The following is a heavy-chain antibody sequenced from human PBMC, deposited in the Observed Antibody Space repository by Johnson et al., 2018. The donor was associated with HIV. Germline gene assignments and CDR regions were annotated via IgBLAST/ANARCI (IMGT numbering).Heavy chain of an antibody. CDR3: ARDRAIVVAYDAFDI. J-gene: IGHJ3*02. CDR2: ISYAGSNN. V-gene: IGHV3-30*04. Sequence: QLVESGGGVVQPGRSLRLSCAASGFTFSSYAMHWVRQAPGKGLEWVAIISYAGSNNYYADSVQGRFSISRDNSKNTLYLQMNSLRPEDTAVYYCARDRAIVVAYDAFDIWGQGTMVTVSS. CDR1: GFTFSSYA. D-gene: IGHD3-22*01.